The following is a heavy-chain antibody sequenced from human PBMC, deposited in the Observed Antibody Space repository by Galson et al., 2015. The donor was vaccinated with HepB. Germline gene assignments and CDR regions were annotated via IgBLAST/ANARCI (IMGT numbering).Heavy chain of an antibody. V-gene: IGHV3-49*03. J-gene: IGHJ4*02. Sequence: SLRLSCAASGFTFGDYAMSWFRQAPGKGLEWVGFIRSKAYGGTTEYAASVKGRFTISRDDSKSIAYLQMNSLKTEDTAVYYCTSVDIVVVPAAIPFDYWGQGTLVTVSS. CDR2: IRSKAYGGTT. CDR1: GFTFGDYA. CDR3: TSVDIVVVPAAIPFDY. D-gene: IGHD2-2*02.